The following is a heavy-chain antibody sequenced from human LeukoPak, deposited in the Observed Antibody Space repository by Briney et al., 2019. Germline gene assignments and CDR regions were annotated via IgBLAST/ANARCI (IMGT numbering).Heavy chain of an antibody. Sequence: PKASVKVSCKASGGTFSSYAISWVQQAPGQGLEWMGGIIPIFGTANYAQKFQGRVTITADESTSTAYMELSSLRSEDTAVYYCARSYYDSSGNYWGDYYYGMDVWGQGTTVTVSS. CDR1: GGTFSSYA. CDR3: ARSYYDSSGNYWGDYYYGMDV. CDR2: IIPIFGTA. J-gene: IGHJ6*02. D-gene: IGHD3-22*01. V-gene: IGHV1-69*13.